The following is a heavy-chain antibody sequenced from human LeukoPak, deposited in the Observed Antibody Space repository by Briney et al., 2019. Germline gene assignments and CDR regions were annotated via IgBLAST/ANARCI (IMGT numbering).Heavy chain of an antibody. D-gene: IGHD1-26*01. CDR3: ARDFSVGAMDY. J-gene: IGHJ4*02. Sequence: GGSLRLSCAASGFTFSSYAMHWVRQAPGKGLEWVAVIPYDGSNKYYADSVKGRFTISRDNSKNTLYLQMNSLRAEDTAVYYCARDFSVGAMDYRGQGTLVTVSS. CDR1: GFTFSSYA. CDR2: IPYDGSNK. V-gene: IGHV3-30-3*01.